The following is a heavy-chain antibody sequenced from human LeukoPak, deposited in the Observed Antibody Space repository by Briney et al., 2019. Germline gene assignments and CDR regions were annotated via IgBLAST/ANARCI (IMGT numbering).Heavy chain of an antibody. J-gene: IGHJ4*02. D-gene: IGHD3-9*01. CDR2: INPNSGGT. Sequence: ASVKVSCKASGYTFTGYYMHWVRQAPGQGLEWMGWINPNSGGTNYAQKFQDRVSMTRDTSISTAYMQLSRLRSDDTAVYYCARSPHILAGENVDFWGQGTLLTVSS. CDR1: GYTFTGYY. V-gene: IGHV1-2*02. CDR3: ARSPHILAGENVDF.